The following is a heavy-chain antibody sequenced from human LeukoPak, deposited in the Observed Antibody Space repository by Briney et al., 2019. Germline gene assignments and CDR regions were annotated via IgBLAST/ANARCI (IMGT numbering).Heavy chain of an antibody. CDR1: RGSISSPTW. CDR3: ASRTATGLEGFDI. J-gene: IGHJ3*02. CDR2: IYHDGIT. Sequence: SETLSLTCTVSRGSISSPTWWTWVRQSSEKGLEWIGEIYHDGITSYNPSLMSRLKVSIDKSTNQFSLKVTSVTAADTAVYYCASRTATGLEGFDIWGQGTMVTVSS. V-gene: IGHV4-4*02. D-gene: IGHD1-1*01.